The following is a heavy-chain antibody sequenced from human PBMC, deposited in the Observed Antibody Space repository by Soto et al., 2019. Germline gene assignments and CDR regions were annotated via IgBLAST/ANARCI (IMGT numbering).Heavy chain of an antibody. Sequence: QTLSLTFAISGDSVSSNSAAWNWIRQSPSRGLEWLGRTYYRSKWYNDYAVSVKSRITINPDTSKNQFSLQLNSVTPEDTAVYYCARCSGAPDYYYYYGMDVWGQGTTVTVSS. CDR1: GDSVSSNSAA. J-gene: IGHJ6*02. V-gene: IGHV6-1*01. CDR2: TYYRSKWYN. CDR3: ARCSGAPDYYYYYGMDV. D-gene: IGHD6-25*01.